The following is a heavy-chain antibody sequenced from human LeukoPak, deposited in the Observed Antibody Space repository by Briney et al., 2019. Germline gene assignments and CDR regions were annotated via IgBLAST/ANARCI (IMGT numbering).Heavy chain of an antibody. CDR2: IYYSGST. V-gene: IGHV4-59*11. CDR1: GGSISSHY. D-gene: IGHD3-10*01. Sequence: TSSETLSLTCTVSGGSISSHYWSWIRQPPGKGLEWIGYIYYSGSTNYNPSLKSRVTISVDTSKNQFSLKLSSVTAADTAVYYCARENAGFGESSKFDPWGQGTLVTVSS. CDR3: ARENAGFGESSKFDP. J-gene: IGHJ5*02.